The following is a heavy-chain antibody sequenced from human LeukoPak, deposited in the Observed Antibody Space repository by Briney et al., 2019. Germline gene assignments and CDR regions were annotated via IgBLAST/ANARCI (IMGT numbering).Heavy chain of an antibody. CDR3: ATSSWYDGRFAY. Sequence: PSETLSLTRTVSGGSISSYYCSWIRQPPGKGLEWIGYIYYSGSTNYNPSLKSRVTIPVDTSKNQFSLKLSSVTAADTAVYYCATSSWYDGRFAYWGQGTLVTVSS. CDR2: IYYSGST. CDR1: GGSISSYY. J-gene: IGHJ4*02. V-gene: IGHV4-59*01. D-gene: IGHD6-13*01.